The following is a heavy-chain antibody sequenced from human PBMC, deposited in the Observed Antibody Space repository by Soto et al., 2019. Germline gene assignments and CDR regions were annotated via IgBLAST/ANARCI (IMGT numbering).Heavy chain of an antibody. J-gene: IGHJ4*02. V-gene: IGHV4-34*01. D-gene: IGHD6-13*01. CDR3: ARGQGIAAAGPPDY. CDR1: GGSFSSYY. Sequence: SETLSLTCAVYGGSFSSYYWSWIRQPPGKGLEWIGEINHSGSTNYNPSLKSRVTISVDTTKNQYSLKLSSVNAAHTAVYYCARGQGIAAAGPPDYWGQGTLVTVSS. CDR2: INHSGST.